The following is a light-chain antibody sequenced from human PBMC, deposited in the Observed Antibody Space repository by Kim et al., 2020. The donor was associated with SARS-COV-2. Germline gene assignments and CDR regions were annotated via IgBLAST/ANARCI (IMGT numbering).Light chain of an antibody. J-gene: IGLJ3*02. CDR1: RSDIGHSNY. Sequence: GQAFTISCSGTRSDIGHSNYVSWYQHYPGKAPKLMIYSGTKRPSGVSDRFSGSKSGNAASLTISGLQAQDEADYYCSSLTSDSSLVFGGGTQLTVL. CDR3: SSLTSDSSLV. V-gene: IGLV2-14*03. CDR2: SGT.